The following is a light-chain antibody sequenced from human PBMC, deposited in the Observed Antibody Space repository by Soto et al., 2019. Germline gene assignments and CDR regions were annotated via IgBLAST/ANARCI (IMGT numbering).Light chain of an antibody. CDR1: QNIVNN. J-gene: IGKJ3*01. Sequence: EIVMTQSPATLSVSPGERGTLSCRASQNIVNNLAWYQQKPGQCPWLLIYGASTSATGVPARFIGSGSGTEFTLTISSLQSEYFALYYCQQYYSWPLTFGPGTKLDVK. CDR2: GAS. V-gene: IGKV3-15*01. CDR3: QQYYSWPLT.